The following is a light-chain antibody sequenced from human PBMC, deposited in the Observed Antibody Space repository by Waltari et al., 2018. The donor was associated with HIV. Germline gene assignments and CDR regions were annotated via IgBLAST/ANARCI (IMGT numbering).Light chain of an antibody. Sequence: QSVLTQPPSASGTPGQRVTISCSGSSSNIGSKYVYWYQQLPGTAPKLLIYRNKQRPSGVPDRFSGSKSGTSASLASSGLRSEDEADYYCAAWDDSLLFGGGTKLTVL. J-gene: IGLJ2*01. V-gene: IGLV1-47*01. CDR1: SSNIGSKY. CDR2: RNK. CDR3: AAWDDSLL.